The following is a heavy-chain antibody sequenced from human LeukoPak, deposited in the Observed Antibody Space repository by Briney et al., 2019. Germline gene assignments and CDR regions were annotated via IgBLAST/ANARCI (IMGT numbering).Heavy chain of an antibody. CDR2: ISGSGGAT. J-gene: IGHJ6*04. D-gene: IGHD6-13*01. V-gene: IGHV3-23*01. CDR1: GFTFSTYA. CDR3: AKGRSSSCNADYYYFDMDV. Sequence: GGSLRLSCAASGFTFSTYAMNWVRQAPGEGLEWVSAISGSGGATYYADSVKGRFTISRDNSKNTLYLQTNSLRVEDTAVYYCAKGRSSSCNADYYYFDMDVWGKGTTVTVFS.